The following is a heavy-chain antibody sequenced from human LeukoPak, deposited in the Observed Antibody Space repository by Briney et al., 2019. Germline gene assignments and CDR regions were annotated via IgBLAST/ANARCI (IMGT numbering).Heavy chain of an antibody. CDR2: IYYSGST. J-gene: IGHJ5*02. CDR1: GGSISSYY. D-gene: IGHD6-13*01. V-gene: IGHV4-59*12. Sequence: PSETLSLTCTVSGGSISSYYWSWIRQPPGKGLEWIGYIYYSGSTNYNPSLKSRVTISVDTSKNQFSLKLSSVIAADTAVYYCARVEEAAAGMWFDPWGQGTLVTVSS. CDR3: ARVEEAAAGMWFDP.